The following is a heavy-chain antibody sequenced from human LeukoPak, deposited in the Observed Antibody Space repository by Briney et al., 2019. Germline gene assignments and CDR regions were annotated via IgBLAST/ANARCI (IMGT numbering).Heavy chain of an antibody. Sequence: GGSLRLSCAASGFTVSSNYMSWVRQAPGKGLEWVSVIYSGGSTYYADSVKGRFTISRDNSKNTLYLQMNSLRAEDTAVYYCARVDPYYGSGSYDHWGQGTLVTVSS. CDR3: ARVDPYYGSGSYDH. J-gene: IGHJ4*02. CDR1: GFTVSSNY. CDR2: IYSGGST. V-gene: IGHV3-53*01. D-gene: IGHD3-10*01.